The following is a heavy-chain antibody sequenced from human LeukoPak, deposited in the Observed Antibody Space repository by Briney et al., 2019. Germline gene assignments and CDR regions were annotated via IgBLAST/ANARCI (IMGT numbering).Heavy chain of an antibody. Sequence: GGSLRLSCAASGFTFSSYAMHWVRQAPGKGLEWVAVISYDGSNKYYADSVKGRFTISRDNSKNTLYLQMNSLRAEDTAVYYCARDLLLWFGELLPSYYYYGMDVWGQGTRVTVSS. D-gene: IGHD3-10*01. CDR3: ARDLLLWFGELLPSYYYYGMDV. V-gene: IGHV3-30-3*01. J-gene: IGHJ6*02. CDR2: ISYDGSNK. CDR1: GFTFSSYA.